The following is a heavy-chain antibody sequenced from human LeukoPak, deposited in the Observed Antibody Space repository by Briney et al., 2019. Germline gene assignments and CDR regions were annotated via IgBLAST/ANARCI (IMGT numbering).Heavy chain of an antibody. J-gene: IGHJ3*02. CDR3: ARRTYYDIADAFDI. CDR1: GGSFSGYY. CDR2: INHSGST. Sequence: SETLSLTCAVYGGSFSGYYCSWIRQPPGKGLEWIGEINHSGSTNYNPSLKSRVTISVDTSKNQFSLKLSSVTAADTAVYYCARRTYYDIADAFDIWGQGTMVTVSS. V-gene: IGHV4-34*01. D-gene: IGHD3-9*01.